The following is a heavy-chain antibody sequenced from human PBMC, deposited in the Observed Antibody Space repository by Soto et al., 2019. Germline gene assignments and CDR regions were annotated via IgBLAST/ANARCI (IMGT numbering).Heavy chain of an antibody. D-gene: IGHD2-15*01. Sequence: PGGSLRLSCAASGFTFSSCGIHWIRQGPGQGLEWVAVISYDGSNKYYADSVKGRFTISRDNSKNTLYLQMNSLRAEDTAVYYCARDPGRPETPRFDPWGQGTLVTVCS. CDR2: ISYDGSNK. CDR1: GFTFSSCG. CDR3: ARDPGRPETPRFDP. J-gene: IGHJ5*02. V-gene: IGHV3-30-3*01.